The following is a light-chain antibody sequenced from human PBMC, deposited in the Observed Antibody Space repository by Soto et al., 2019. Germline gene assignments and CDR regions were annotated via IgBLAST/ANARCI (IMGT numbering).Light chain of an antibody. CDR2: AAS. CDR1: QSISSW. CDR3: LQVYSFPRT. Sequence: DIQMTQSPSTLSASVGYRVTITCRASQSISSWLAWFQQKPGKAPQYLIQAASILQSGVPSRFSGSGSGTEFILTINNLQPEDFASYFCLQVYSFPRTFGLGTKGDIK. V-gene: IGKV1-5*01. J-gene: IGKJ1*01.